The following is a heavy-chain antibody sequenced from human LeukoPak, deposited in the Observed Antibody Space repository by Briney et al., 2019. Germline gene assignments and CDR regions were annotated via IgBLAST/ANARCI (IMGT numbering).Heavy chain of an antibody. V-gene: IGHV3-74*01. CDR3: ARARCSRTSCNTESDY. CDR2: INSDGSST. Sequence: GGSLRLSCSASGFTLSPYWMHWVRQSPGKGLAWVSRINSDGSSTTYADSVKGRFTISRDNTKNTLYLQMNILRAEDTAVYYCARARCSRTSCNTESDYWGQGTLVTVSS. J-gene: IGHJ4*02. CDR1: GFTLSPYW. D-gene: IGHD2-2*01.